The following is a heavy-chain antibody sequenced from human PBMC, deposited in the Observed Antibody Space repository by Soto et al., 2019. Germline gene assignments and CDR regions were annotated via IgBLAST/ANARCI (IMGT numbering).Heavy chain of an antibody. Sequence: SETLSLTCSVSGDSINSDKYYWGWIRQPPGKGLEWIGSIYYRGNTYYNPSLQTQVTISLDKSKSQISLRLNSVTAADSALYFCARLEGLATISYYFDFWGQGAQVTVSS. CDR1: GDSINSDKYY. CDR2: IYYRGNT. J-gene: IGHJ4*02. V-gene: IGHV4-39*01. CDR3: ARLEGLATISYYFDF. D-gene: IGHD3-9*01.